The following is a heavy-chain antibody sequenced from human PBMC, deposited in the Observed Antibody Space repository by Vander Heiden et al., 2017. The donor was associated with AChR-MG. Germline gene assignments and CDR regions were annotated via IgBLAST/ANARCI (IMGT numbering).Heavy chain of an antibody. D-gene: IGHD5-18*01. CDR3: TRTAYRGYSYGYSDY. CDR2: IIPIFGKA. V-gene: IGHV1-69*01. J-gene: IGHJ4*02. Sequence: QVQLVQSGAEVKKPGSSVKVSCKASGGTFSSHAISWVGQAPGQGLGWMGGIIPIFGKANYAQKFEGRVTITADESTSTAYMELSSLRAEDTAVYYCTRTAYRGYSYGYSDYWGQGTLVTVSS. CDR1: GGTFSSHA.